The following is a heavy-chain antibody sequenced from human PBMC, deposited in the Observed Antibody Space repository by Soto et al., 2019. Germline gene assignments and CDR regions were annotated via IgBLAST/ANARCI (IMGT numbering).Heavy chain of an antibody. CDR1: GGTFSSYS. J-gene: IGHJ4*02. D-gene: IGHD1-26*01. CDR2: IIPIFGTA. V-gene: IGHV1-69*01. CDR3: ARDGGRNSGGRDY. Sequence: QVQLVQSGADVKKPGSSVKVSCKASGGTFSSYSINWVRQSPGQGLEWMGEIIPIFGTANYAQKCQGRVTITADESTSTAYMELSSLRYEDTAVYYCARDGGRNSGGRDYWGQGNVVTVSS.